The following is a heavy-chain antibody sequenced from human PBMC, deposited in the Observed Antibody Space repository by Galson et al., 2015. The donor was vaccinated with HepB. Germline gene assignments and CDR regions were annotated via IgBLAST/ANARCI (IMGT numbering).Heavy chain of an antibody. D-gene: IGHD3-10*01. CDR1: GFNVSRNY. V-gene: IGHV3-53*04. Sequence: SLRLSCAASGFNVSRNYMTWVRQAPGKGLEWVSVLYAGGNTYYADSVKGRFTISRHNSKNNSYLQMSSPRTNDTAVYYCARSSWRGGTNTDWGQGTLVTVSS. CDR3: ARSSWRGGTNTD. J-gene: IGHJ4*02. CDR2: LYAGGNT.